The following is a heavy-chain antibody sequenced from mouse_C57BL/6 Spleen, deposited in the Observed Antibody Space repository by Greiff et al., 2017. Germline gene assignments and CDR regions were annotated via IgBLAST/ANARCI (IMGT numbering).Heavy chain of an antibody. CDR1: GFNITDYY. D-gene: IGHD1-1*01. V-gene: IGHV14-1*01. CDR2: IDPEDGDT. J-gene: IGHJ2*01. Sequence: VQLQQSGAELVRPGASVKLSCTASGFNITDYYMHWVKQRPEQGLEWIGRIDPEDGDTEYAPKFQGKATMTEDTSSNTAYLQLSSLTSEDTAVYYCTRNYYGSSVDYWGQGTTLTVSS. CDR3: TRNYYGSSVDY.